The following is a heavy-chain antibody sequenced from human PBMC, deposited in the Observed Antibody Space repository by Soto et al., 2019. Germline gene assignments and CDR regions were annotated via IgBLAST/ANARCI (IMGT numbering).Heavy chain of an antibody. J-gene: IGHJ6*02. CDR2: IVVGSGNT. Sequence: SGKVSCKASGFTFTSSAVQWVRQARGQRLEWIGWIVVGSGNTNYAQKFQERVTITRDMSTSTAYMELSSLRSEDTAVYYCAARNYYGSGRDVWGQGTTVTVSS. V-gene: IGHV1-58*01. D-gene: IGHD3-10*01. CDR3: AARNYYGSGRDV. CDR1: GFTFTSSA.